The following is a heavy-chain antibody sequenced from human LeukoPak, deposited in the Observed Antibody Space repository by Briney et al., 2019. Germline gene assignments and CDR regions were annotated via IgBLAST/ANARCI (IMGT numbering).Heavy chain of an antibody. CDR1: GGSISSGHNY. CDR3: ASLMEGMGGKGH. D-gene: IGHD3-16*01. V-gene: IGHV4-61*09. J-gene: IGHJ4*02. Sequence: SQTLSLTCTVSGGSISSGHNYWRWVRQPAGTGLEWIGHIFTSGSTNYNPSLRSRVPISVDTSKNQFSLRLSSVTATDTAVYYCASLMEGMGGKGHWGQGTLVTVSS. CDR2: IFTSGST.